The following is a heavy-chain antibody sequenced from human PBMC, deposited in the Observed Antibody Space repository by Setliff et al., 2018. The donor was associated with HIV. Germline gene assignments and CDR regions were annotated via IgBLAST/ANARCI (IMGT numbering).Heavy chain of an antibody. CDR2: IKPSGGST. CDR3: ARGGRFSAPGRDIWYYYYYMDV. J-gene: IGHJ6*03. CDR1: GGTFSSYA. D-gene: IGHD3-9*01. V-gene: IGHV1-46*01. Sequence: GASVKVSCKASGGTFSSYAISWVRQAPGQGLEWMGIIKPSGGSTSYAQKFQGRVTMTRDTSTSTVYMELSGLRSEDTAVYYCARGGRFSAPGRDIWYYYYYMDVWGKGTTVTVS.